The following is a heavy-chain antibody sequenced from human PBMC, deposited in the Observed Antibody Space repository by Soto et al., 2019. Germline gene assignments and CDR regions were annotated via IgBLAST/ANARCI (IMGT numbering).Heavy chain of an antibody. CDR3: ARDQGYDYVWGSYRYYYYYGMDV. J-gene: IGHJ6*02. V-gene: IGHV3-7*03. CDR2: IKQDGSEK. CDR1: GFTFSSYW. D-gene: IGHD3-16*02. Sequence: GGSLRLSCAASGFTFSSYWMIWVRQAPGKGLEWVANIKQDGSEKYYVDSVKGRFTISRDNAKNSLYLQMNSLRAEDTAVYYCARDQGYDYVWGSYRYYYYYGMDVWGQGTTVTVSS.